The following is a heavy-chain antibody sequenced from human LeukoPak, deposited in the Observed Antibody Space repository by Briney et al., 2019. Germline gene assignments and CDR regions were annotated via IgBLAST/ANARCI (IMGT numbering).Heavy chain of an antibody. CDR3: AGGIVVVPAAPFDP. V-gene: IGHV1-2*02. D-gene: IGHD2-2*01. CDR2: INPNSGGT. CDR1: GYTFTGYY. Sequence: GASVEVSCKASGYTFTGYYMHWVRQAPGQGLEWMGWINPNSGGTNYAQKFQGRVTMTRDTSISAAYMELSRLRSDDTAVYYCAGGIVVVPAAPFDPWGQGTLVTVSS. J-gene: IGHJ5*02.